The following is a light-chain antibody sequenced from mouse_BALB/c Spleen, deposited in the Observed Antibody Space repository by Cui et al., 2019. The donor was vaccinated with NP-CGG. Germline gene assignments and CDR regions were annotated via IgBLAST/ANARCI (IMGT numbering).Light chain of an antibody. Sequence: QAVVTQESALTTSPGETVTLTCRSSTGAVTTSDYANRVQEKPDHLFTGLIGGTNNRVPGVPARFSGSLIGDKAALTITGAQTEDEAIYFCDLWYSNHWVFGGGTKLTVL. J-gene: IGLJ1*01. V-gene: IGLV1*01. CDR2: GTN. CDR1: TGAVTTSDY. CDR3: DLWYSNHWV.